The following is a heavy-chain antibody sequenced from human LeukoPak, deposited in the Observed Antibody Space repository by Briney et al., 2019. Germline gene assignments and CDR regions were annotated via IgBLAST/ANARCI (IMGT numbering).Heavy chain of an antibody. CDR1: EGTFSSYA. CDR2: IIPIFGTA. Sequence: VASVKVSCKASEGTFSSYAISWVRQAPGQGLEWRGGIIPIFGTANYAQKFQGRVTITADESTSTAYMELSSLRSEDTAVYYCARERGGGGFGVVIKRSYYYMDVWGKGTTVTVSS. V-gene: IGHV1-69*13. J-gene: IGHJ6*03. D-gene: IGHD3-3*01. CDR3: ARERGGGGFGVVIKRSYYYMDV.